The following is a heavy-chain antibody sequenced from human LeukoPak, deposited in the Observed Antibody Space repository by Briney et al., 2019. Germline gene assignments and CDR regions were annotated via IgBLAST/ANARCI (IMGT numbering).Heavy chain of an antibody. J-gene: IGHJ5*02. CDR2: IYYSGST. CDR3: ARVLVTMVRGVWWFDP. V-gene: IGHV4-31*03. D-gene: IGHD3-10*01. CDR1: GGSISSGGYY. Sequence: TLSLTCTVSGGSISSGGYYWSWIRPHPGKGLEWNGYIYYSGSTYYNPSLKSRVTISVDTSKNQFSLKLSSVTAADTAVYYCARVLVTMVRGVWWFDPWGQGTLVTVSS.